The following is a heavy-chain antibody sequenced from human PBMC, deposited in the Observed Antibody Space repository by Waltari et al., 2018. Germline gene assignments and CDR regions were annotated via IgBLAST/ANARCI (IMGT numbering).Heavy chain of an antibody. V-gene: IGHV4-61*09. Sequence: QVQLQESGPGLVKPSQTLSLTCTVSGGSISSGSYYWSWIRQPAGKGLEWIGYIYTSGSTNYNPSLKSRVTISVDTSKNQFSLKLSSVTAADTVVYYCARSGYYTYLDYWGQGTLVTVSS. J-gene: IGHJ4*02. CDR1: GGSISSGSYY. D-gene: IGHD3-3*01. CDR2: IYTSGST. CDR3: ARSGYYTYLDY.